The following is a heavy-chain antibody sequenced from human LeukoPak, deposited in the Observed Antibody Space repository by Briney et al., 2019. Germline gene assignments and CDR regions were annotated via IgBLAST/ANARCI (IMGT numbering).Heavy chain of an antibody. CDR3: ARAHLDSGSYQWFDP. Sequence: PSETLSLTCAVYGGSFSGYYWSWIRQPLGKGLEWIGEINHSGSTNYNPSLKSRVTISVDTSKNQFSLKLSSVTAADTAVYYCARAHLDSGSYQWFDPWGQGTLVTVSS. CDR1: GGSFSGYY. CDR2: INHSGST. J-gene: IGHJ5*02. V-gene: IGHV4-34*01. D-gene: IGHD1-26*01.